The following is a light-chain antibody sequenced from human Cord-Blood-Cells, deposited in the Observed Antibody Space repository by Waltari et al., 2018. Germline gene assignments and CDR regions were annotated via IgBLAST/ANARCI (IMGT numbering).Light chain of an antibody. Sequence: SSLKQPASVSGYHPQSITRSSSATSIHLGGDYYVSCYQQHPGKAPKLMIYDVSNRPSGVSNRFSGSKSGNTASLTISGLQAEDEADYYCSSYTSSSTLVVFGGGTKLTVL. CDR2: DVS. J-gene: IGLJ2*01. V-gene: IGLV2-14*01. CDR1: SIHLGGDYY. CDR3: SSYTSSSTLVV.